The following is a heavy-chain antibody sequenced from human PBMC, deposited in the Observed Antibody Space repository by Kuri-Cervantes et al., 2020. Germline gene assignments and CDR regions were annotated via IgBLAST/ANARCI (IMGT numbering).Heavy chain of an antibody. J-gene: IGHJ4*02. CDR1: GYTFTSYD. D-gene: IGHD4-17*01. CDR2: MNPNSGNT. CDR3: AIFHDYGDYIDY. Sequence: ASVKVSCKASGYTFTSYDINWVRQATGQGFEWMGWMNPNSGNTGYAQKFQGRVTMTRNTSISTAYMELRSLRSDDTAVYYCAIFHDYGDYIDYWGQGTLVTVSS. V-gene: IGHV1-8*01.